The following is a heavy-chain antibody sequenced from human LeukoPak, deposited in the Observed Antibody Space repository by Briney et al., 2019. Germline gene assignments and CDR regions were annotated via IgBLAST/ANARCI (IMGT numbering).Heavy chain of an antibody. CDR3: AAGTAADY. CDR1: GIPFSDFY. V-gene: IGHV3-11*03. Sequence: GGSLRLSCVVSGIPFSDFYMNWIRQAPGKGLEWISYISSSSSYTDYAESVKGRFTISRDNAKSALYLEMNDLRVEDTAAYYCAAGTAADYWGQGTLVIVSS. D-gene: IGHD6-13*01. CDR2: ISSSSSYT. J-gene: IGHJ4*02.